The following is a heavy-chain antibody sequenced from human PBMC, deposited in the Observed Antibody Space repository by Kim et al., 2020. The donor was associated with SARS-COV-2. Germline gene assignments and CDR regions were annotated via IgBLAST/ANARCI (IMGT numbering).Heavy chain of an antibody. D-gene: IGHD2-21*02. V-gene: IGHV3-30*18. J-gene: IGHJ4*02. Sequence: GGSLRLSCAASGFTFSSYGMHWVRQAPGKGLEWVAVISYDGSNKYYADSVKGRFTISRDNSKNTLYLQMNSLRAEDTAVYYCAKDGGHIVVVTATPPLDYWGQGTLVTVSS. CDR1: GFTFSSYG. CDR3: AKDGGHIVVVTATPPLDY. CDR2: ISYDGSNK.